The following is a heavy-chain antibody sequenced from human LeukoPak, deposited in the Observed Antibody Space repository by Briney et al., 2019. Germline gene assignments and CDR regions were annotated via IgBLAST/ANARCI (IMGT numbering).Heavy chain of an antibody. Sequence: GGSLRLSCAASGFTFSSYGMHWVRQAPGKGLEWVAVIWYDGSNKYYADSVKGRFTISRDNSKNTLYLKMNSLRAEDTAVYYFARGYDSSGYYYAYYFDYWGQGTPVTVSS. J-gene: IGHJ4*02. CDR3: ARGYDSSGYYYAYYFDY. V-gene: IGHV3-33*01. D-gene: IGHD3-22*01. CDR2: IWYDGSNK. CDR1: GFTFSSYG.